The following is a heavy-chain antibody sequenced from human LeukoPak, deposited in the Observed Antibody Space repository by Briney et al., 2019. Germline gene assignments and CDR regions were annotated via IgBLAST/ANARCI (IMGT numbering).Heavy chain of an antibody. D-gene: IGHD6-19*01. CDR1: GFTFSSYS. CDR2: ISSSSSYI. Sequence: PGGSLRLSCAASGFTFSSYSMNWVRQAPGKGLEWVSSISSSSSYIYYADSVKGRFTISRDNAKNSLYLQMNSLRAEDTAVYYCAVPSSSGWGGFDPWGQGTLVTVSS. J-gene: IGHJ5*02. V-gene: IGHV3-21*01. CDR3: AVPSSSGWGGFDP.